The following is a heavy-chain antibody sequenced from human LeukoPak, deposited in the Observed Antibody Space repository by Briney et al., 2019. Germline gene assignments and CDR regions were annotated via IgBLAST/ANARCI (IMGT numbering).Heavy chain of an antibody. CDR2: IYTSGST. CDR1: GGSISSGSYY. CDR3: ARPQTFGDSSRDAFDI. D-gene: IGHD3-22*01. Sequence: PSGTLSLTCTVSGGSISSGSYYWSWIRQPAGKRLEWIGRIYTSGSTNYNPSLKSRVTISVDTSKNQFSLKLSSVTAAITAVYYCARPQTFGDSSRDAFDIWGQGTMVTVSS. J-gene: IGHJ3*02. V-gene: IGHV4-61*02.